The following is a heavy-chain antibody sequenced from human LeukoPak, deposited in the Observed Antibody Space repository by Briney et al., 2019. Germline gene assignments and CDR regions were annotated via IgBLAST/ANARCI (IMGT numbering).Heavy chain of an antibody. CDR1: GGSISSHY. V-gene: IGHV4-59*11. CDR2: IYYSGNT. D-gene: IGHD2-15*01. J-gene: IGHJ4*02. CDR3: ATRSTGVAATFDS. Sequence: SETLSLTCTVSGGSISSHYWSWIRQPPGKGLEWIGYIYYSGNTNYNPSLKSRVTISVDTSKNQFSLKLSSVTAADTAVYYCATRSTGVAATFDSWGQGALVTVSS.